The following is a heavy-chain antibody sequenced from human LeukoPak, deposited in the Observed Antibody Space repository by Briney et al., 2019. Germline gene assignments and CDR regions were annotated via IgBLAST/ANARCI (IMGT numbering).Heavy chain of an antibody. Sequence: PGGSLRLSCAASGFTFSSYTLNWVRQAPGKGLEWVSAISGSGGSTYYADSVKGRFTISRDNSKNTLYLQMNSLRAEDTAVYYCAKVVYSNYLDYWGQGTLVTVSS. CDR1: GFTFSSYT. J-gene: IGHJ4*02. CDR2: ISGSGGST. V-gene: IGHV3-23*01. D-gene: IGHD4-11*01. CDR3: AKVVYSNYLDY.